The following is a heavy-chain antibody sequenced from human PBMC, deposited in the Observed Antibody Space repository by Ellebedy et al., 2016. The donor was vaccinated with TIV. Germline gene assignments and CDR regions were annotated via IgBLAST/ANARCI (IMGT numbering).Heavy chain of an antibody. D-gene: IGHD5-12*01. CDR2: IIPIFGTA. J-gene: IGHJ6*02. V-gene: IGHV1-69*05. CDR1: GGTFSSYA. Sequence: SVKVSCXASGGTFSSYAISWVRQAPGQGLEWMGGIIPIFGTANYAQKFQGRVTITRDTSASTAYMELRSLRSDDTAVYYCARGGYDYPGDGMDVWGQGTTVTVSS. CDR3: ARGGYDYPGDGMDV.